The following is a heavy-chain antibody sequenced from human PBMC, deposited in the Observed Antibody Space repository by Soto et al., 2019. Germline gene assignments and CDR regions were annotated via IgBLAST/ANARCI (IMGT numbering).Heavy chain of an antibody. Sequence: SETLSLTCTVSGVSISSYYWSWIRQPPGKGLEWIGYIYYSGSTNYNPSLKSRVTISVDTSKNQFSLKLSSVTAADTAVYYCARDNGSGWSSWLAPWGQGTLVPVST. CDR3: ARDNGSGWSSWLAP. CDR2: IYYSGST. J-gene: IGHJ5*02. V-gene: IGHV4-59*01. CDR1: GVSISSYY. D-gene: IGHD6-19*01.